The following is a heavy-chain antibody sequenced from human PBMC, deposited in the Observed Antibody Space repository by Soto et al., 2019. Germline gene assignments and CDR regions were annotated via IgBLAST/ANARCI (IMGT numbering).Heavy chain of an antibody. J-gene: IGHJ4*02. Sequence: ASVTVSCKASGYTFITYYIHWVRQAPGQGLEWMGVINPSGGSTSYAQNFQGRVTMTRDTSTSTVYMELSSLRSEDTAVFYCARDSVTAAAANFAYWGQGTLVTVSS. CDR1: GYTFITYY. CDR3: ARDSVTAAAANFAY. CDR2: INPSGGST. D-gene: IGHD6-13*01. V-gene: IGHV1-46*01.